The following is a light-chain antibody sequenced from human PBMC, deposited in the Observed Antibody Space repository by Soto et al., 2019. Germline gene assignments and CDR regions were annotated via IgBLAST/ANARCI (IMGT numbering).Light chain of an antibody. V-gene: IGLV3-21*04. J-gene: IGLJ2*01. CDR3: QVLDSSSDHVV. Sequence: SYVLTQPPSVSVAPGKTARITCGGNNIGSKSVHWYQQKPGQAPVLVIYYDSDRPSGIPERFSGSNSGNTATLTISRVEAGDETDYYCQVLDSSSDHVVFGGGTELTVL. CDR1: NIGSKS. CDR2: YDS.